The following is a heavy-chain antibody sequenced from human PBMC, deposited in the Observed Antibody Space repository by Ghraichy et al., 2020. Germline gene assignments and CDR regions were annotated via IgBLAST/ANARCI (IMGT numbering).Heavy chain of an antibody. Sequence: ETLSLTCAASGFTFSSYSMNWVRQAPGKGLEWVSYISSSSSIIYYADSVKGRFTISRDNAKNTLYLQMNSLRDEDTAVYYCAKTLGYCSGGSCGDYWGQGTLVTVSS. CDR1: GFTFSSYS. CDR3: AKTLGYCSGGSCGDY. CDR2: ISSSSSII. J-gene: IGHJ4*02. D-gene: IGHD2-15*01. V-gene: IGHV3-48*02.